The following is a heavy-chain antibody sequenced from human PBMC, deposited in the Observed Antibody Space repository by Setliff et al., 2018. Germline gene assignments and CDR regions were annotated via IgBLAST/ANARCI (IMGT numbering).Heavy chain of an antibody. CDR2: IKNKNDGETA. CDR3: ARDGSVRGVDEYFDY. J-gene: IGHJ4*02. D-gene: IGHD1-26*01. Sequence: PGGSLRLSCAASGFTLSNAWMSWVRQAPGKGLEWVGRIKNKNDGETADYAAPVKGRFTFSRDDSKNTLYLQMNNLRAEDTDVYFCARDGSVRGVDEYFDYWGQGTLVTVSS. V-gene: IGHV3-15*01. CDR1: GFTLSNAW.